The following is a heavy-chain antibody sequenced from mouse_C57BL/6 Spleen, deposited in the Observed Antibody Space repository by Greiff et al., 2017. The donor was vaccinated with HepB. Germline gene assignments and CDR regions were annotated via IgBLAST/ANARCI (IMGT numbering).Heavy chain of an antibody. CDR1: GYTFTDYE. Sequence: VQLQQSGAELVRPGASVTLSCKASGYTFTDYEMHWVKQTPVHGLEWIGAIDPETGGTAYNQKFKGKAILTADKSSSTAYMELRSLTSEDSAVYYCTRACYYGSSLAYWGQGTLVTVSA. CDR3: TRACYYGSSLAY. CDR2: IDPETGGT. J-gene: IGHJ3*01. D-gene: IGHD1-1*01. V-gene: IGHV1-15*01.